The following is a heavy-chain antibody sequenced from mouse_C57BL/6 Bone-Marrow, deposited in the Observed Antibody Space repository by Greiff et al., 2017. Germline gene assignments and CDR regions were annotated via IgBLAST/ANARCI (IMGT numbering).Heavy chain of an antibody. Sequence: VQLQQPGAELVRPGTSVKLSCKASGYTFTSYWMHWVKQRPGQGLEWIGVIDPSDSSTNYNQKFKGKATLTVDTSSSTAYMQLSSLTSEVSAVYYCARNYYGCSGNRYFDVGGTGTTVTVAS. J-gene: IGHJ1*03. CDR2: IDPSDSST. D-gene: IGHD1-1*01. CDR3: ARNYYGCSGNRYFDV. V-gene: IGHV1-59*01. CDR1: GYTFTSYW.